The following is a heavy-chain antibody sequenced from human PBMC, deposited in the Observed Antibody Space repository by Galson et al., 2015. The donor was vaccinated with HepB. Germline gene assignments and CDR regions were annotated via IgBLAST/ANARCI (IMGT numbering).Heavy chain of an antibody. Sequence: ETLSLTCAVYGGSFSGYYWSWIRQPPGKGLEWIGEINHSGSTNYNPSLKSRVTISVDTSKNQFSLKLSSVTAADTAVYYCARGRSYGVRWFDPWGQGTLVTVSS. J-gene: IGHJ5*02. CDR1: GGSFSGYY. CDR3: ARGRSYGVRWFDP. D-gene: IGHD5-18*01. V-gene: IGHV4-34*01. CDR2: INHSGST.